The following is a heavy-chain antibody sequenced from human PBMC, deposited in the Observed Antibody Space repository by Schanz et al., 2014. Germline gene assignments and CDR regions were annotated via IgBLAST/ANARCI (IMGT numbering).Heavy chain of an antibody. Sequence: QGHLVQSGAEVKEPGASVQVSCKASGYVFTAYYMHWVRQAPGQGLEWMGVTNPNGGAEFAQKFQGRNYMTRDTSPHTFYMELSSLTSDDTAVYFCARDVGRPGHFWYFDLWGRGTLVTVSS. J-gene: IGHJ2*01. D-gene: IGHD1-1*01. CDR1: GYVFTAYY. V-gene: IGHV1-2*02. CDR3: ARDVGRPGHFWYFDL. CDR2: TNPNGGA.